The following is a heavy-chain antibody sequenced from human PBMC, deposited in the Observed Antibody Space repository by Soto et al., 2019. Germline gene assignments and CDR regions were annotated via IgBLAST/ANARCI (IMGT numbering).Heavy chain of an antibody. J-gene: IGHJ6*02. Sequence: GSLRLPCSATGFTFSSYGMHWVRQAPGKGLEWVALIWYGGSNKYYPDSVKGRFTISRDNSKNTVSLQLNNLRDDDTAVYYCARDSGSGGDYYFYGMGVWGQGTKVTVYS. D-gene: IGHD6-25*01. CDR1: GFTFSSYG. V-gene: IGHV3-33*01. CDR2: IWYGGSNK. CDR3: ARDSGSGGDYYFYGMGV.